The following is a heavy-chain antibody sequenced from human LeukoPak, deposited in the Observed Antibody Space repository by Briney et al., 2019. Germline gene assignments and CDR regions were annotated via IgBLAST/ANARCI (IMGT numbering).Heavy chain of an antibody. Sequence: GGSLRLSCAASGFTFGNYAMSWVRQAPGKGLEWVSTISDSGGSTYYADSVKGRFTISRDNSKNTLYLQMNSLRAEDTAVYYCAKRASGSGTSLYYFDYWGQGTLVTVSS. CDR2: ISDSGGST. CDR3: AKRASGSGTSLYYFDY. V-gene: IGHV3-23*01. D-gene: IGHD3-10*01. J-gene: IGHJ4*02. CDR1: GFTFGNYA.